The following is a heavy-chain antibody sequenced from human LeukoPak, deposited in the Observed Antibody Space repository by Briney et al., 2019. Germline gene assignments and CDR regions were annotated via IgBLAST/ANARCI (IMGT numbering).Heavy chain of an antibody. Sequence: PSETLSLTCAVYGESFSGYFWSWIRQPPGKGLEWIGEINHSGSTNYNPSLKSRVTISVDTSKNQFSLKLSSVTAADTAVYYCARAKRGYSYGSNYYYYMDVWGKGTTVTVSS. CDR2: INHSGST. V-gene: IGHV4-34*01. CDR1: GESFSGYF. D-gene: IGHD5-18*01. CDR3: ARAKRGYSYGSNYYYYMDV. J-gene: IGHJ6*03.